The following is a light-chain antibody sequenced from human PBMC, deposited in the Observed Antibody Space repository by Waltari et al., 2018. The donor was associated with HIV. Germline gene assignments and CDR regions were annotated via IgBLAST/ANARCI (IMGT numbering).Light chain of an antibody. CDR1: SSSIGSNT. CDR2: SNN. Sequence: QSVLTQPPSASGTPGQRVTISCSGRSSSIGSNTVNWYQQLPGTAPKLLIYSNNPRPSGVPDRFSGSKSATSASLAISGLQSEDEADYSCAAWDDNLNAYVFGSGTKVTVL. V-gene: IGLV1-44*01. J-gene: IGLJ1*01. CDR3: AAWDDNLNAYV.